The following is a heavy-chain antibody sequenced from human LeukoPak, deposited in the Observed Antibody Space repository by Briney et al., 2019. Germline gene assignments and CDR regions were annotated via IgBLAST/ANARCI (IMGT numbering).Heavy chain of an antibody. V-gene: IGHV3-23*01. CDR3: AKSDGYYYNSGLDV. J-gene: IGHJ6*02. CDR1: GFTFSSYA. CDR2: ISGTGGST. Sequence: GGSLRLSCAASGFTFSSYAMSWVRQAPGKGLEWVSTISGTGGSTYYADSVKGRFTFSRDKSKNTLYLQMSSLRAEDTAVYYCAKSDGYYYNSGLDVWGQGTTVTVSS.